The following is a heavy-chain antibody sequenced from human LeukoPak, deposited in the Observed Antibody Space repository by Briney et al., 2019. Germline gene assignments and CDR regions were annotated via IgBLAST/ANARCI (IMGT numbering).Heavy chain of an antibody. CDR2: ISSSSSYI. Sequence: GGSLRLSCAASGFTFSSYSMNWVRQAPGKGLEWVSSISSSSSYIYYADSVKGRFTISRDNAKNSLYLQMNSLRAEDTAVYYCARARYYDSSGYPLDYWGQGTLVTVSS. CDR3: ARARYYDSSGYPLDY. V-gene: IGHV3-21*01. D-gene: IGHD3-22*01. CDR1: GFTFSSYS. J-gene: IGHJ4*02.